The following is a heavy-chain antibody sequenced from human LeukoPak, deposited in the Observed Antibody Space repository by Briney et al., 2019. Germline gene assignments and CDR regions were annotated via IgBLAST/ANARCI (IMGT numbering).Heavy chain of an antibody. CDR2: INANSGGT. D-gene: IGHD2-2*01. V-gene: IGHV1-2*02. CDR3: ARAYPSQLLLHPQFDY. J-gene: IGHJ4*02. CDR1: GYTFTGYY. Sequence: AAVKVSCKASGYTFTGYYMHWVRQAPGQGLEWMGWINANSGGTNYAQKFQGRVTMTRDTSISTAYMELSRLRSDDTAVYYCARAYPSQLLLHPQFDYWGQGTLVTVSS.